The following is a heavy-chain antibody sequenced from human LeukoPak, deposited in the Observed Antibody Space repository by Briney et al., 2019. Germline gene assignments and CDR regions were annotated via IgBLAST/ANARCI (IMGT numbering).Heavy chain of an antibody. CDR3: TRDPQNDY. V-gene: IGHV3-48*03. J-gene: IGHJ4*02. Sequence: GGSLRLSCAASGFTFSSFEMNWVRQAPGKGLEWVPYISGSGSTIYYADSVKGRFTISRDNAKNSLYLQMNSLRAEDTAVYYCTRDPQNDYWGQGTLVTVSS. CDR1: GFTFSSFE. CDR2: ISGSGSTI.